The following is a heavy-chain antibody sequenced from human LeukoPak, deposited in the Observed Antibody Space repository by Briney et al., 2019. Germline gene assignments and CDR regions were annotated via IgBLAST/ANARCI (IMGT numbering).Heavy chain of an antibody. J-gene: IGHJ4*02. CDR2: IYYSGTT. V-gene: IGHV4-39*01. CDR3: TGYSAGWSSGGGY. D-gene: IGHD6-19*01. CDR1: GGSVSSLTYY. Sequence: SETLSLTCTVSGGSVSSLTYYWGWIRLPPGKGLEWIASIYYSGTTYYSPSLKSRVAISVNRSNNQFSLRLSSVTAADTAVYFCTGYSAGWSSGGGYWGQGTVVTVSS.